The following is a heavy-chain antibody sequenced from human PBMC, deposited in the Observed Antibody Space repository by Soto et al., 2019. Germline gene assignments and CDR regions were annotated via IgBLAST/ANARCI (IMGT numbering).Heavy chain of an antibody. D-gene: IGHD3-3*01. CDR2: FSAYSGNT. V-gene: IGHV1-18*04. CDR3: ARAATTFGVVTKIDF. J-gene: IGHJ4*02. Sequence: QVNLVQSGPEVKKPGASVRVSCRASGYSFTDYGVSWVRQAPGQGLEWRGWFSAYSGNTHYAQKFQDRVTMTTDAFTTTAYMELRSLTTDDTDVYYCARAATTFGVVTKIDFWGQGALVTVSS. CDR1: GYSFTDYG.